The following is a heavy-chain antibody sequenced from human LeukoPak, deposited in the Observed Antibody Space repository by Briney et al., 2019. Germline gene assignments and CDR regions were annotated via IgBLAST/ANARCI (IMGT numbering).Heavy chain of an antibody. CDR1: GFTFSSYA. CDR3: AKGLVGATVSDY. CDR2: ISGSGGST. D-gene: IGHD1-26*01. Sequence: GGSLRLSCTASGFTFSSYAMNWVRQAPGKGLEWVSAISGSGGSTYYANSVKGRFTISRDNSKNTLYVQMNSLRAEDTAVYYCAKGLVGATVSDYWGQGTLVTVSS. V-gene: IGHV3-23*01. J-gene: IGHJ4*02.